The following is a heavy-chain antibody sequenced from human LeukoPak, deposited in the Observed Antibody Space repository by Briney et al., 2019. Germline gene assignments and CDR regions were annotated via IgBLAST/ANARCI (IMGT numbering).Heavy chain of an antibody. CDR1: GGSISSYY. CDR3: AREVADYGGYYYYHYMDV. V-gene: IGHV4-59*12. Sequence: SETLSLTCTVSGGSISSYYWSWIRQPPGKGLEWIGNIYYSGSTNYNPSLKSRVTISVDTSKNQFSLKLSSVTAADTAMYYCAREVADYGGYYYYHYMDVWGKGTTVTISS. D-gene: IGHD4-23*01. J-gene: IGHJ6*03. CDR2: IYYSGST.